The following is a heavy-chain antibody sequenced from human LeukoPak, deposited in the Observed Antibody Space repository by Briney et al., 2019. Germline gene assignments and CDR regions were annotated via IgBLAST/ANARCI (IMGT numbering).Heavy chain of an antibody. CDR3: AKEIVLMMSGHPSPYFMDV. J-gene: IGHJ6*03. CDR2: CYSAGTT. V-gene: IGHV4-59*01. CDR1: GGSISEYY. D-gene: IGHD2-8*01. Sequence: PSETLSLTCSVSGGSISEYYWSWIRQSPGKGLEWIGHCYSAGTTKHNPSFESRVTISGDTSRNQVSLSLTSAAAADSAVYYCAKEIVLMMSGHPSPYFMDVWGRGTTVAVSS.